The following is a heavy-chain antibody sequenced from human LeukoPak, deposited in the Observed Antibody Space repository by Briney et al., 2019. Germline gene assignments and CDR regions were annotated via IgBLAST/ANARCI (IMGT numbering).Heavy chain of an antibody. CDR2: ISSSSSTI. D-gene: IGHD3-3*01. J-gene: IGHJ4*02. V-gene: IGHV3-48*01. Sequence: GGSLRLSCAASGFTFSSYSMNWVRQAPGKGLEWVSYISSSSSTIYYADSVKGRFTISRDNAKNSLYLQMNSLRAEDTAVYYCARHLFADFPDDQYPDYWGQGTLVTVSS. CDR1: GFTFSSYS. CDR3: ARHLFADFPDDQYPDY.